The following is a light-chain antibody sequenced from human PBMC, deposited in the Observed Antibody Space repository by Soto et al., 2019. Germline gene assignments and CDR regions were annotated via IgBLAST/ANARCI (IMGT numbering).Light chain of an antibody. CDR3: QQRSSWPRIT. V-gene: IGKV3D-20*02. CDR2: GAS. Sequence: EIVLTQSPGTLSLSPGERATLSCRASQTVSSNYLAWYQQKPGQAPRLLICGASTRATGIPDRFSGGGSGTDFTLTISSLEPEDFAVYYCQQRSSWPRITFGQGTRLEIK. CDR1: QTVSSNY. J-gene: IGKJ5*01.